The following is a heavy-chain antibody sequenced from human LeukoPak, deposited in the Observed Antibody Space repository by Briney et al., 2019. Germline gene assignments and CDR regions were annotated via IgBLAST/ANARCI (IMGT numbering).Heavy chain of an antibody. D-gene: IGHD6-19*01. J-gene: IGHJ4*02. CDR1: GFTFSDEY. Sequence: GGSLRLSCAASGFTFSDEYMSWIRQAPGKGLEWVSYVSNSGSYTNYADSVKGRYTISRDNAKSSLYLQMNSVRAEDTAVYYCARSRGAGPGAHFDYWGQGTLVTVSS. CDR2: VSNSGSYT. CDR3: ARSRGAGPGAHFDY. V-gene: IGHV3-11*03.